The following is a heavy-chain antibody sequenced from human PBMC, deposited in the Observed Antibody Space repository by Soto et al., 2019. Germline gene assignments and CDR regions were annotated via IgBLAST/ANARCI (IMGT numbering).Heavy chain of an antibody. CDR1: GFTFSSYG. J-gene: IGHJ3*01. CDR2: IWYDGSNK. CDR3: ARNRGYCSGGSCYPDAFDL. Sequence: QVQLVESGGSVVQPGRSLRLSCAASGFTFSSYGMHWVRQAPGKGLEWVAVIWYDGSNKYYADSVKGRFTISRDNSKNTLYVQMDSLRAEDTAVYYCARNRGYCSGGSCYPDAFDLWGQGTMVTVSS. D-gene: IGHD2-15*01. V-gene: IGHV3-33*01.